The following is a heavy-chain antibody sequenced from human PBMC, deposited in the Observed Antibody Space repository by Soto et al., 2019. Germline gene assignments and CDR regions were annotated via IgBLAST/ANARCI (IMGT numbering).Heavy chain of an antibody. Sequence: GGSLRLSCAASGFTFSSYWMSWVRQAPGKGLEWVANIKQDGSEKYYVDSVKGRFTISRDNAKNSLYLQMNSLRAEDTALYYCARWDSEYYDFWSGYYSWGQGTLVTVSS. CDR2: IKQDGSEK. V-gene: IGHV3-7*01. CDR1: GFTFSSYW. D-gene: IGHD3-3*01. CDR3: ARWDSEYYDFWSGYYS. J-gene: IGHJ4*02.